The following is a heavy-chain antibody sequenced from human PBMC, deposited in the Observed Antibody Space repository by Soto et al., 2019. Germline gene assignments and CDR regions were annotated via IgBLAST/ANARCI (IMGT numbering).Heavy chain of an antibody. J-gene: IGHJ3*01. CDR3: VKDPVKLNSDSGDDAFHV. CDR1: GFSFSTYG. D-gene: IGHD3-22*01. CDR2: ISYDGSIK. V-gene: IGHV3-30*18. Sequence: PGGSLRLSCAASGFSFSTYGMHWVRQAPGKGLEWVAIISYDGSIKFYAHSVKGRFTISRDNDKNTLYLQMTSLRTEDTAMYYCVKDPVKLNSDSGDDAFHVWGQGTKVTVSS.